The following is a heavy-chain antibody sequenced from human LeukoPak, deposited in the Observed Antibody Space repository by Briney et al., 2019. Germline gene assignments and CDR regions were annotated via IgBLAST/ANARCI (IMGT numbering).Heavy chain of an antibody. CDR3: ARGSDGSGSYYYWYFDL. V-gene: IGHV1-18*01. D-gene: IGHD3-10*01. J-gene: IGHJ2*01. CDR2: ISAYNGNT. CDR1: GYTFTSYG. Sequence: ASVKVSCKASGYTFTSYGVSWVRQAPGQGLEWMGWISAYNGNTNYAQKLQGRVTMTTDTSTSTAYMELRSLRSDDTAVYYCARGSDGSGSYYYWYFDLWGRGTLVTVSS.